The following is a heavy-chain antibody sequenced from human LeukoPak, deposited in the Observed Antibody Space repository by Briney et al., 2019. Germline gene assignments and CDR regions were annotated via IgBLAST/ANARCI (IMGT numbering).Heavy chain of an antibody. CDR1: GFTFSNYA. V-gene: IGHV3-23*01. J-gene: IGHJ6*03. CDR3: AKDGNPTVTGNYYYYYMDV. Sequence: GGPLRLSCAASGFTFSNYALSWVRQAPGKGLEWVSGISGSGGSTYYADSVKGRFTISRDNSKNTLYLQMNSLRAEDTAVYYCAKDGNPTVTGNYYYYYMDVWGKGTTVTVSS. CDR2: ISGSGGST. D-gene: IGHD4-17*01.